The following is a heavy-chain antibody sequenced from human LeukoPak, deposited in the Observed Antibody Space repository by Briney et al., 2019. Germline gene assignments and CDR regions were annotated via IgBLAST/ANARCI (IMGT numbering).Heavy chain of an antibody. V-gene: IGHV3-30*18. CDR3: AKDFASMVRGVISYYMDV. Sequence: GGSLRLSCAASGFTFSSYGMHWVRQAPGKGLEWVAVISYDGSNKYYADSVKGRFTISRDNSKNTLYLQMNSMRAEDTAVYYCAKDFASMVRGVISYYMDVWGKGTTVTVSS. J-gene: IGHJ6*03. CDR2: ISYDGSNK. CDR1: GFTFSSYG. D-gene: IGHD3-10*01.